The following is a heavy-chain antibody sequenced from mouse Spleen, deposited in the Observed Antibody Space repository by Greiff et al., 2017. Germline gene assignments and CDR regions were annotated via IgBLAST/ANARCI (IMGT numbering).Heavy chain of an antibody. CDR1: GFNIKDYY. CDR3: ARMNGYFDV. J-gene: IGHJ1*01. V-gene: IGHV14-2*01. CDR2: IDPEDGET. Sequence: VQLQQSGAELVKPGASVKLSCTASGFNIKDYYMHWVKQRTEQGLEWIGRIDPEDGETKYAPQFQGKATITADTSSNTAYLQLSSLTSEDTAVYYCARMNGYFDVWGAGTTVTGSS.